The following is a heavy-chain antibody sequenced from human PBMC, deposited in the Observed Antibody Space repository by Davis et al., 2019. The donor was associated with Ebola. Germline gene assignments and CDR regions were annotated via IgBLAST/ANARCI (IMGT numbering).Heavy chain of an antibody. Sequence: PGGSLRLSCAASGFTFSSYSMNWVRQAPGKGLEWVSSISSSSSYIYYADSVKGRFTVSRDNAKNSLYLQMNSLRAEDTAVYYCAGVPGDFLDGDYGMDVWGQGTTVTVSS. CDR2: ISSSSSYI. D-gene: IGHD4-17*01. J-gene: IGHJ6*02. V-gene: IGHV3-21*01. CDR3: AGVPGDFLDGDYGMDV. CDR1: GFTFSSYS.